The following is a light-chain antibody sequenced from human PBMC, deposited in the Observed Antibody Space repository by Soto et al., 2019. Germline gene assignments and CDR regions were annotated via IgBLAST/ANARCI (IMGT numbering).Light chain of an antibody. V-gene: IGLV1-47*01. CDR2: RNN. CDR1: SSNIGSNY. J-gene: IGLJ7*01. Sequence: QSVLTQPPSASGTPEQRVTISCSGSSSNIGSNYVYWYQQLPGTAPKLLIYRNNQRPSGVPDRFSGSKSGTSASLAISGLRSEDEADYYCAAWDDSLSGAVFGGGTQLTVL. CDR3: AAWDDSLSGAV.